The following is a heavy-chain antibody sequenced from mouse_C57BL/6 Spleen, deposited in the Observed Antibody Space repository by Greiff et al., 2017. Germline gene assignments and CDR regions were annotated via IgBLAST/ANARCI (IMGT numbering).Heavy chain of an antibody. CDR1: GYAFSSYW. J-gene: IGHJ3*01. Sequence: QVQLQQSGAELVKPGASVKISCKASGYAFSSYWMNWVKQRPGKGLEWIGQIYPGDGDTNYNGKFKGKATLTADKSSSTAYMQLSSLTSEDSAVYFCARPPYYYGRAPFAYWGQGTLVTVAA. CDR3: ARPPYYYGRAPFAY. CDR2: IYPGDGDT. D-gene: IGHD1-1*01. V-gene: IGHV1-80*01.